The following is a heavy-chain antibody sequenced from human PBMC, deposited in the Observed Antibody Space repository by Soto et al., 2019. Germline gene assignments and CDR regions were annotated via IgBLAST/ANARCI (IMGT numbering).Heavy chain of an antibody. D-gene: IGHD5-12*01. V-gene: IGHV3-33*01. Sequence: PGGSLRLSCAASGFTFSSYGMHWVRQAPGKGLEWVAVIWYDGSNKYYADSVKGRFTISRDNSKNTLYLQMNSLRAEDTAVYYCAREPSGYDSLDYWGQGTLVTVSS. J-gene: IGHJ4*02. CDR1: GFTFSSYG. CDR2: IWYDGSNK. CDR3: AREPSGYDSLDY.